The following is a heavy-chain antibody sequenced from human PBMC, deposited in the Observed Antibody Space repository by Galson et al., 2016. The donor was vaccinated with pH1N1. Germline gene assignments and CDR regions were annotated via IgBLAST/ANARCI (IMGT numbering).Heavy chain of an antibody. D-gene: IGHD6-13*01. CDR1: GFTLSDYY. CDR3: AREWGIGAAGPLDS. Sequence: SLRLSCAASGFTLSDYYMNWIRETPERGLEWLSSIGTSGHVSHADSVKGRFTIAGDNAQNSLLLQMESLRVDDTVLYYCAREWGIGAAGPLDSWGQGALVIVSS. V-gene: IGHV3-11*01. J-gene: IGHJ4*02. CDR2: IGTSGHV.